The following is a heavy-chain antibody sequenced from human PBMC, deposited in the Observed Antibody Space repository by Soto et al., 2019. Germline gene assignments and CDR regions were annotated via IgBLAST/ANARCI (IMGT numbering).Heavy chain of an antibody. CDR1: GGTFSGYA. J-gene: IGHJ5*02. Sequence: GXSVKVSCQASGGTFSGYAGGWVRQAPGQGLEWMGGIIPIFGTANYAQKFQGRVTITADESTSTAYMELSSLRSEDTAVYYCAREMYSSNWFDTWAQGTLVTVSS. CDR3: AREMYSSNWFDT. CDR2: IIPIFGTA. D-gene: IGHD6-13*01. V-gene: IGHV1-69*13.